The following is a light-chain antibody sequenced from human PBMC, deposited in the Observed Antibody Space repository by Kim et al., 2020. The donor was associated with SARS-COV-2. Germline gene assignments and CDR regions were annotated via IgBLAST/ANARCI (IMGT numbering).Light chain of an antibody. V-gene: IGKV1-8*01. CDR2: AAS. J-gene: IGKJ4*01. Sequence: AIRITQSPSSLSASTGDRVNITCRASQGISSYLAWYQQKPGKAPKLLIYAASTLQSGVPSRFSGSGSGTDFTLTISCLQSEDFATYYCQQYYSYPPTFGGGTKVDIK. CDR1: QGISSY. CDR3: QQYYSYPPT.